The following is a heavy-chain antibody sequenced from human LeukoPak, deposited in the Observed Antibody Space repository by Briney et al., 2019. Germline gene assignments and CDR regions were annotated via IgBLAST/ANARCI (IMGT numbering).Heavy chain of an antibody. D-gene: IGHD2-15*01. V-gene: IGHV3-9*01. CDR1: GFTFDDYA. CDR2: ISWNSGSI. J-gene: IGHJ3*02. CDR3: AKGVMLGCSGGSCYPGAFDI. Sequence: GGSLRLSCAASGFTFDDYAMHWVRQAPGKGLEWVSGISWNSGSIGYADSVKGRFTTSRDNAKNSLYLQMNSLRAEDTALYYCAKGVMLGCSGGSCYPGAFDIWGQGTMVTVSS.